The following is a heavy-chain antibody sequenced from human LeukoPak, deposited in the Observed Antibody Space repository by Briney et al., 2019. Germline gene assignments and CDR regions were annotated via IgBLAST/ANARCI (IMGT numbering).Heavy chain of an antibody. V-gene: IGHV3-23*01. Sequence: GGSLRLSCAASGFTFSSYAMSWVRQAPGKGLEWGSGISGSGGSTYYPDSVKGRFTISRDNAKNTLYLQMNSLRAEDTAVYCCAKEYFDWLSEFDPWGQGTLVTVSS. CDR3: AKEYFDWLSEFDP. CDR1: GFTFSSYA. J-gene: IGHJ5*02. CDR2: ISGSGGST. D-gene: IGHD3-9*01.